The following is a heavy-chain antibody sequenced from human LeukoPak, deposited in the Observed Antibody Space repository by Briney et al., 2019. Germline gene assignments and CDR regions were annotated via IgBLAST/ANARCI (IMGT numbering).Heavy chain of an antibody. J-gene: IGHJ4*02. Sequence: ASVKVSCKASGYSFTSYYMHWVRQAPGQGLEWMLIIHPSGGSTNYAQKFKGRVTMTRETSTSTVYMELSSLRSEDTAVYYWAGGYCSGGSFFEWYYFDYWGQGTLVTVSS. D-gene: IGHD2-15*01. V-gene: IGHV1-46*01. CDR1: GYSFTSYY. CDR2: IHPSGGST. CDR3: AGGYCSGGSFFEWYYFDY.